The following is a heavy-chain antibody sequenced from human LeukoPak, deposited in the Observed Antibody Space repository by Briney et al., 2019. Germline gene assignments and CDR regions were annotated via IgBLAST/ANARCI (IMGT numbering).Heavy chain of an antibody. J-gene: IGHJ3*02. CDR1: GFTFSSYS. Sequence: GGSLRLSCAASGFTFSSYSMNWVRQAPGKGLEWVSYISSSSSTIYYADSVKGRFTISRDNAKNSLYLQMNSLRAEDTAVYYCARPRYSYGYAFDIWGQGTMVTVSS. CDR2: ISSSSSTI. D-gene: IGHD5-18*01. V-gene: IGHV3-48*01. CDR3: ARPRYSYGYAFDI.